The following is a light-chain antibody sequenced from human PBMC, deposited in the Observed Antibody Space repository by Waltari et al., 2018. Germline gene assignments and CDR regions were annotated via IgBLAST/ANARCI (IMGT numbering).Light chain of an antibody. CDR2: DVY. J-gene: IGLJ3*02. Sequence: QSALTQSRSVSGSPGQSVTISCTGSSSDIGAFNYVSWFQQHPGKAPKLVILDVYKRPSGVTERFSGSKSGNTASLTISGLQPDDEADYYCISYSGGFDLKVFGGGTKLTVL. CDR1: SSDIGAFNY. CDR3: ISYSGGFDLKV. V-gene: IGLV2-11*01.